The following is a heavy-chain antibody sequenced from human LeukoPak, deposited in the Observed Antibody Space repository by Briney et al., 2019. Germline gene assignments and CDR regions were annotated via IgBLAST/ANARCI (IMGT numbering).Heavy chain of an antibody. CDR2: IYYTGST. CDR1: GGSVSSGSYY. D-gene: IGHD2-2*01. J-gene: IGHJ6*02. V-gene: IGHV4-61*01. Sequence: SETLSLTCTVSGGSVSSGSYYWSWIRQPPGKGLELIAYIYYTGSTNYNPSLKSRVTISVDTSRNQFSLKLRSVTAADTAVYYCVRERRQNHCSSTTCYSYYYGLDVWGQGTTVTVSS. CDR3: VRERRQNHCSSTTCYSYYYGLDV.